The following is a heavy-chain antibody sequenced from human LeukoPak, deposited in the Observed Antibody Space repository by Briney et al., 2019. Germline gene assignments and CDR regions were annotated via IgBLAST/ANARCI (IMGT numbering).Heavy chain of an antibody. Sequence: PSETLSLTCTVSGGSISSYYWSWIRQPPGKGLEWIGYIYYSGSTNYNPSLKSRVTISVDTSKNQFSLKLSSVTAADTAVYYCARRYDFWSGYVTNDAFDIWGQGTMVTVSS. J-gene: IGHJ3*02. V-gene: IGHV4-59*08. CDR3: ARRYDFWSGYVTNDAFDI. D-gene: IGHD3-3*01. CDR1: GGSISSYY. CDR2: IYYSGST.